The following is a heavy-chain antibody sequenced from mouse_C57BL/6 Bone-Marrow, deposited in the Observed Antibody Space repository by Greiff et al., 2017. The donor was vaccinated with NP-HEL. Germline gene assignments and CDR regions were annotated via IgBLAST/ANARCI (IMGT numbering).Heavy chain of an antibody. CDR2: ISDGGSYT. D-gene: IGHD2-5*01. CDR3: ATYYSKVPWYFDV. J-gene: IGHJ1*03. Sequence: EVQVVESGGGLVKPGGSLKLSCAASGFTFSSYAMSWVRQTPEKRLEWVATISDGGSYTYYPDNVKGRFTISRDNAKNNLYLQMSHLKSEDTAMYYCATYYSKVPWYFDVWGTGTTVTVSS. CDR1: GFTFSSYA. V-gene: IGHV5-4*01.